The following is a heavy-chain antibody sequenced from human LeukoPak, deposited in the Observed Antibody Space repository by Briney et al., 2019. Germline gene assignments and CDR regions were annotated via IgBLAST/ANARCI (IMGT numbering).Heavy chain of an antibody. D-gene: IGHD1-26*01. CDR2: VNTDGSST. J-gene: IGHJ4*02. CDR1: GFTFSSFW. Sequence: PGGSLRLSCAASGFTFSSFWMHWVRQVPGKGLVWVSRVNTDGSSTYYADSVKGRFTISRDSAKSTLFLQMSSLRAEDTAVYYCARGRASYYYFDYWGQGTLVTVSS. CDR3: ARGRASYYYFDY. V-gene: IGHV3-74*01.